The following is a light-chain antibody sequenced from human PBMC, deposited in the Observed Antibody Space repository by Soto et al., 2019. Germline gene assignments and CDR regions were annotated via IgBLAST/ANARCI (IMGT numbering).Light chain of an antibody. CDR3: AVWDDNLNGVV. J-gene: IGLJ2*01. Sequence: QSVLTQPPSVSEAPRQRVTISCSGSWSNIGNNAVNWYQQLPGKAPKLLLYYDDLLSSGVSDRFSGSKSGTSASLAISGLQVEDEADYYCAVWDDNLNGVVFGGGTKLTVL. V-gene: IGLV1-36*01. CDR2: YDD. CDR1: WSNIGNNA.